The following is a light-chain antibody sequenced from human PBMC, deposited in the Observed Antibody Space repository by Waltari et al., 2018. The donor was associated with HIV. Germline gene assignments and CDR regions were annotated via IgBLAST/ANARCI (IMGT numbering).Light chain of an antibody. CDR2: GAT. Sequence: EIVMTQSPATLSVSPGGRATLFCRASQSVSSNLAWYQQKPGQGPRLLIYGATTRATGFPARFGGSGSGTEFILTISSLQSEDFGVYYCQQYNKGPLGITFGQGTRLEI. V-gene: IGKV3-15*01. CDR3: QQYNKGPLGIT. CDR1: QSVSSN. J-gene: IGKJ5*01.